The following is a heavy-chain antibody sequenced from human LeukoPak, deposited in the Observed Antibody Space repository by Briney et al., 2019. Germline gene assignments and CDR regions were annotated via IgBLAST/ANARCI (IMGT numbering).Heavy chain of an antibody. CDR1: GYTFTSYY. J-gene: IGHJ6*03. V-gene: IGHV1-46*01. CDR3: ARDGGGYEIGYYYYMDV. D-gene: IGHD5-12*01. CDR2: INPRGGST. Sequence: ASVKVSCKASGYTFTSYYMHWVRQAPGQGLEWMGIINPRGGSTSYAQKFQGRVTMTRDTSISTAYMELSRLRSDDTAVYYCARDGGGYEIGYYYYMDVWGKGTTVTISS.